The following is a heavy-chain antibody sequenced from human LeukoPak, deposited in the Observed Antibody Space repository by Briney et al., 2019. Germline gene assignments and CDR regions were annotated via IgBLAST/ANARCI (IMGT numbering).Heavy chain of an antibody. Sequence: ASVKVSCKASGYAFTNYAISWVRQAPGQGLEWMGWISVYNGNTNYAQKLQGRVTMTADTSTTTAYMELRSLRSDDTAVYYCARGYCSSATCRHFDYWGQGALVAVSS. CDR1: GYAFTNYA. CDR2: ISVYNGNT. D-gene: IGHD2-2*01. V-gene: IGHV1-18*01. CDR3: ARGYCSSATCRHFDY. J-gene: IGHJ4*02.